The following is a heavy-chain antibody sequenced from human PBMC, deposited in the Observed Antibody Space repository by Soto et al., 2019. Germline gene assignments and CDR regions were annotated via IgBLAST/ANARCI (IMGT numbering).Heavy chain of an antibody. D-gene: IGHD1-20*01. J-gene: IGHJ6*02. CDR2: IYYSGIT. CDR1: GGSISRYY. V-gene: IGHV4-59*01. CDR3: ARYKTNYYYGMAV. Sequence: SETLSLTCTVSGGSISRYYWSWIRQPPGKGLEWIGYIYYSGITNYNPSLKSRVTISVDTSKNQFSLKLSSVTAADTAVYYCARYKTNYYYGMAVWGQGTTVT.